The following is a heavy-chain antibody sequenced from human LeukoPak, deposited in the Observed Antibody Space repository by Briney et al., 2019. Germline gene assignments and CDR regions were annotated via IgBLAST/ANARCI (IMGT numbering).Heavy chain of an antibody. V-gene: IGHV1-3*01. J-gene: IGHJ4*02. CDR3: AASGSYSFDY. Sequence: ASVKVSCKASGYTFSSYGISWVRQAPGQRLEWMGWINAGNGNTKYSQKFQGRVTITRDTSASTAYMELSSLRSEDTAVYYCAASGSYSFDYWGQGTLVTVSS. CDR1: GYTFSSYG. D-gene: IGHD1-26*01. CDR2: INAGNGNT.